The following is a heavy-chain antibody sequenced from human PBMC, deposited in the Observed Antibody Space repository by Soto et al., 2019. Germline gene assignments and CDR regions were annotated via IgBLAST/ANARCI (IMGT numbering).Heavy chain of an antibody. D-gene: IGHD3-22*01. V-gene: IGHV3-33*01. Sequence: GSLRLSCAASGFTFSSYGMHWVRQAPGKGLEWVAVIWYDGSNKYYADSVKGRFTISRDNSKNTLYLQMNSLRAEDTAVYYCAIRASYYYSSGYFDYWGQGTLVTVSS. CDR2: IWYDGSNK. CDR3: AIRASYYYSSGYFDY. J-gene: IGHJ4*02. CDR1: GFTFSSYG.